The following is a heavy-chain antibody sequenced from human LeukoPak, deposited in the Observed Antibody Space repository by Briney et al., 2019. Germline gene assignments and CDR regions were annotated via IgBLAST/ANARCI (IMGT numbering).Heavy chain of an antibody. D-gene: IGHD6-19*01. V-gene: IGHV4-4*09. CDR1: GASMSSNY. CDR2: IYHSGNT. J-gene: IGHJ4*02. CDR3: ASTRRAAVAGRLDS. Sequence: SETLSLTCNVSGASMSSNYWSWIRQPPGKGLEWIGYIYHSGNTNYSPSLESRVTMSVDESKNQFSLRVHFVSAADTAVYYCASTRRAAVAGRLDSWGQGTLVTVSS.